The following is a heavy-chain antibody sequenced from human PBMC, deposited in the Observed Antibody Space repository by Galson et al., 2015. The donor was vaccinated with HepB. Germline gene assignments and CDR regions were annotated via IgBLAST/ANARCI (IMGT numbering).Heavy chain of an antibody. CDR1: GFTFSSYG. Sequence: SLRLSCAASGFTFSSYGMHWVRQAPGKGLEWVAVIWYDGSNKYYADSGKGRFTISRDNSKNTLYLQMNSLRAEDTAVYYCARDGSNVGSYYGLDYWGQGTLVTVSS. D-gene: IGHD1-26*01. CDR3: ARDGSNVGSYYGLDY. V-gene: IGHV3-33*01. J-gene: IGHJ4*02. CDR2: IWYDGSNK.